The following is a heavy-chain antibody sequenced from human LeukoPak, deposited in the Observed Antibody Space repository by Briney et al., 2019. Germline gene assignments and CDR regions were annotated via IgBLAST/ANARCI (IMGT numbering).Heavy chain of an antibody. Sequence: SETLSLTCAVYGGSFRGYYWSWIRQPPGEGLEWIGEINHSGCTNYNPSLKSRVTISVDTSKNQFSLKLSSVTAADTAVYYCARGGGKAPGSWGQGTLVTVSS. J-gene: IGHJ5*02. D-gene: IGHD4-23*01. CDR2: INHSGCT. V-gene: IGHV4-34*01. CDR3: ARGGGKAPGS. CDR1: GGSFRGYY.